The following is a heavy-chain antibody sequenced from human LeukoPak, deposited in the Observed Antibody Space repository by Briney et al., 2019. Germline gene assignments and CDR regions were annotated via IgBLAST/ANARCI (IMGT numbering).Heavy chain of an antibody. J-gene: IGHJ6*03. CDR1: GDSVSSNSAT. CDR3: ARARLNRDYYGSGSSTPYYYYMDV. D-gene: IGHD3-10*01. V-gene: IGHV6-1*01. Sequence: SQTLSLTCAISGDSVSSNSATWNWIRQSPSRGLEWLGRTYYRSKWYNDYAVSVKSRITINPDTSKNQFSLQLNSVTPEDTAVYYCARARLNRDYYGSGSSTPYYYYMDVWGKGTTVTVSS. CDR2: TYYRSKWYN.